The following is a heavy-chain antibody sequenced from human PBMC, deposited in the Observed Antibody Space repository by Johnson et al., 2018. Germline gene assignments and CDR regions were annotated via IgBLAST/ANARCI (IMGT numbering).Heavy chain of an antibody. Sequence: VQLVQSGGGLVQPGGSLRLSCAASGFTFSSYWMSWVRQAPGKGLEWVANIKQDGSEKYYVDSVKGRFTISRDNAKNSLYLQMNSLRAEDTAVYYCASDSLWFGELSGYYMDVWGKGTTVTVSS. V-gene: IGHV3-7*01. CDR3: ASDSLWFGELSGYYMDV. CDR1: GFTFSSYW. CDR2: IKQDGSEK. D-gene: IGHD3-10*01. J-gene: IGHJ6*03.